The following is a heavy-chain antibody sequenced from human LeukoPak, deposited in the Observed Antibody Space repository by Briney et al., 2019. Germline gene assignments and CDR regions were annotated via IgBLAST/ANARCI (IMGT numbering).Heavy chain of an antibody. CDR2: IYYSGST. CDR3: ARPPPLGYCSGGSCYSAFWDY. D-gene: IGHD2-15*01. Sequence: SETLSLTCTVSGGSISSYYWSWIRQPPGKGLEWIGYIYYSGSTNYNPSLKSRVTISVDTSKNQFSLKLSSVTAADTAVYYCARPPPLGYCSGGSCYSAFWDYWGQGTLVTVSS. V-gene: IGHV4-59*01. CDR1: GGSISSYY. J-gene: IGHJ4*02.